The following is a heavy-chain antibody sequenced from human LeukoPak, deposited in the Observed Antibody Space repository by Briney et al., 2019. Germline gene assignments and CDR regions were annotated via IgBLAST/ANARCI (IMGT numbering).Heavy chain of an antibody. CDR2: ISSSSSTI. CDR1: GFTFSSYS. Sequence: GGSLRLSCAASGFTFSSYSMNWVRQAPGKGLEWVSYISSSSSTIYYADSVKGRFTISRDNSKNTLYLQMNSLRAEDTAVYYCAKDGGYYDSSGYYYNWFDPWGQGTLVTVSS. D-gene: IGHD3-22*01. J-gene: IGHJ5*02. V-gene: IGHV3-48*01. CDR3: AKDGGYYDSSGYYYNWFDP.